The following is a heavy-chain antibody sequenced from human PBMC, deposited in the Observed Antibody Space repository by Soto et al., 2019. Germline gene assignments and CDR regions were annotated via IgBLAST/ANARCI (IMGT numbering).Heavy chain of an antibody. CDR1: GFSFTSYD. D-gene: IGHD1-20*01. CDR3: ATVSLLHHNFDG. Sequence: QVQLVQSGAEVKRPGASVNVSCKTSGFSFTSYDITWVRQAPGQGLEWMGWLNRDSGNSGIAQKFQSRVVLTGNTSTRTAYMSLSGLRSDDTAVYFCATVSLLHHNFDGWGKGTEVTVSS. J-gene: IGHJ6*04. CDR2: LNRDSGNS. V-gene: IGHV1-8*01.